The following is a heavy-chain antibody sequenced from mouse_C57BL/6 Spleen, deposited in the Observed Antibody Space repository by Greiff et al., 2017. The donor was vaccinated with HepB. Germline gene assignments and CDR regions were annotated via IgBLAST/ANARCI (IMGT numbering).Heavy chain of an antibody. J-gene: IGHJ2*01. CDR2: ISGGGGNT. CDR3: ARHSYGSSYEYYFDY. V-gene: IGHV5-9*01. CDR1: GFTFSSYT. Sequence: EVMLVESGGGLVKPGGSLKLSCAASGFTFSSYTMSWVRQTPEKRLEWVATISGGGGNTYYPDNAKNTLYLQMSSLRSEDTALYYCARHSYGSSYEYYFDYWGQGTTLTVSS. D-gene: IGHD1-1*01.